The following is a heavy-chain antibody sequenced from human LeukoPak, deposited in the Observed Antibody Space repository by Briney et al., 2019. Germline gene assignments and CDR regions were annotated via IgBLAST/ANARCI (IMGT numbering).Heavy chain of an antibody. V-gene: IGHV3-48*01. D-gene: IGHD7-27*01. CDR3: ARDSSSWGNFDY. CDR2: ISTGSSTI. J-gene: IGHJ4*02. CDR1: GFTFSSYS. Sequence: GGSLRLSCAASGFTFSSYSMNWVRQAPGKGLEWISYISTGSSTIYYADSVKGRFTISRDNAKNSLYLQMNSLRAEDTAVYYCARDSSSWGNFDYWGQGTLVTVSS.